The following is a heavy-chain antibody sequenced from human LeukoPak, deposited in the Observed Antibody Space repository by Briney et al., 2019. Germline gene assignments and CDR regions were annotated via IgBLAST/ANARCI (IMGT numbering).Heavy chain of an antibody. CDR2: ISSSSSYI. CDR1: GFTFSSYS. Sequence: GSLRLSCAASGFTFSSYSMNWVRQAPGKELEWVSSISSSSSYIYYADSVKGRFTISRDNAKNSLYLQMNSLRAEDTAVYYCARGPEESSTSDYWGQGTLVTVSS. CDR3: ARGPEESSTSDY. V-gene: IGHV3-21*01. J-gene: IGHJ4*02. D-gene: IGHD3-10*01.